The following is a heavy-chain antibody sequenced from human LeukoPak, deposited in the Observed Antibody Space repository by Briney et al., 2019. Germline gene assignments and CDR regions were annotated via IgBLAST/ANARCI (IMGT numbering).Heavy chain of an antibody. V-gene: IGHV3-7*01. Sequence: PGGSLRLSCAASGFMFNTYWMTWVRQAPGKGLEWVANIKQTGSEKHYVDSVKGRFTISRDNTKNSVYLQMNSLRVEDTAVYYCARILGFRAQKWSWFDPWGQGTLVTVSS. CDR3: ARILGFRAQKWSWFDP. CDR2: IKQTGSEK. D-gene: IGHD2-8*01. CDR1: GFMFNTYW. J-gene: IGHJ5*02.